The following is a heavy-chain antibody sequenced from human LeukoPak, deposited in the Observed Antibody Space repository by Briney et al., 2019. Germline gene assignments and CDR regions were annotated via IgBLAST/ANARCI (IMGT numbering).Heavy chain of an antibody. J-gene: IGHJ4*02. CDR3: ARAGYCSTTICGADY. D-gene: IGHD2-2*01. CDR1: GFTFSSYS. CDR2: ISSSSSYI. Sequence: PGGSLRLSCAASGFTFSSYSMIWVRQAPGKGLEWVSSISSSSSYIYYADSVKGRFTISRDNAKNPLYLQMNSLRADDTAVYYCARAGYCSTTICGADYWGQGTLVTVSS. V-gene: IGHV3-21*01.